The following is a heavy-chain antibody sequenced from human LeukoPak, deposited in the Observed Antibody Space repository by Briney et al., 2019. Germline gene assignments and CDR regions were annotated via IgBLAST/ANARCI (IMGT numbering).Heavy chain of an antibody. Sequence: ASVKVSCKASGYTFTSYGISWVRQAPGQGLEWMGWISAYNGNTNYAQKLQGRVTMTTDTSTSTAYMELRSLRSDDTAVYYCARDAYCSSTNCYKVPSWFDPWGQGTLVTVSS. CDR3: ARDAYCSSTNCYKVPSWFDP. V-gene: IGHV1-18*01. D-gene: IGHD2-2*02. CDR2: ISAYNGNT. J-gene: IGHJ5*02. CDR1: GYTFTSYG.